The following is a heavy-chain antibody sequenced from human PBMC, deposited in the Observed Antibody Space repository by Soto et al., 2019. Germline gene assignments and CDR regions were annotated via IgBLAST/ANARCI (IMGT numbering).Heavy chain of an antibody. CDR2: INQDGSEK. Sequence: EVQLVESGGGLVQPGGSLRLSCAASGFTFSNYWMSWVRQAPGKGLEWVANINQDGSEKYYVDSVKGRFTISRDNAKNSLYLQMNSLRAEDTAVYYCARDKAYGDSEDFWGQGTLVTVSS. CDR1: GFTFSNYW. J-gene: IGHJ4*02. CDR3: ARDKAYGDSEDF. D-gene: IGHD4-17*01. V-gene: IGHV3-7*03.